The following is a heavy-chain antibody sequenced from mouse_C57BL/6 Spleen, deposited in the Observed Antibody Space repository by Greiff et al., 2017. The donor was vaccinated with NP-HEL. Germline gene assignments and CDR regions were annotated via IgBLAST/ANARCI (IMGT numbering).Heavy chain of an antibody. CDR2: INPYNGGT. CDR3: ARAGNGNCFGY. V-gene: IGHV1-19*01. Sequence: VQLQQSGPVLVKPGASVKMSCKASGYTFTDYYMNWVKQSHGKSLEWIGVINPYNGGTSYNQKFKGKATLTVDKSSSTAYLELNSLTSEDSAVYYGARAGNGNCFGYWGQGTTLTVSS. J-gene: IGHJ2*01. D-gene: IGHD2-1*01. CDR1: GYTFTDYY.